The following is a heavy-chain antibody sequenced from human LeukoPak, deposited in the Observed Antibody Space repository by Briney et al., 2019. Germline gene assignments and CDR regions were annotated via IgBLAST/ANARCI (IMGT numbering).Heavy chain of an antibody. V-gene: IGHV4-34*01. CDR3: ARGPLYSSGFTLYNWFDP. J-gene: IGHJ5*02. D-gene: IGHD6-19*01. CDR1: GGPFSGYY. Sequence: IPSETLSLTCAVYGGPFSGYYWSWIRQPPGKGLEWIGEINHSGSTNYNPSLKSRVTISVDTSKNQFSLKLSSVTAADTAVYYCARGPLYSSGFTLYNWFDPWGQGTLVTVSS. CDR2: INHSGST.